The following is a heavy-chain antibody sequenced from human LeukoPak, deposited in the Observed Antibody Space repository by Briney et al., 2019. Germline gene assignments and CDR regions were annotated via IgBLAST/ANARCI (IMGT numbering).Heavy chain of an antibody. CDR2: INANSGGT. J-gene: IGHJ6*02. V-gene: IGHV1-2*02. CDR1: GYTFSDHY. Sequence: ASVTVSCQGSGYTFSDHYMHWVRQAPGQGLEWMGWINANSGGTNYAQKFKDRVTMTSDTSISTVYMELSSLRSDDTALYYCARGDSMVTGDYYGLDVWGQGTTVTVSS. CDR3: ARGDSMVTGDYYGLDV. D-gene: IGHD5-18*01.